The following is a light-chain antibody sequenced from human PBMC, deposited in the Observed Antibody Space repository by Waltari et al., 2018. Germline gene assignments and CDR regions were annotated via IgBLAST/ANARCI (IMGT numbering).Light chain of an antibody. Sequence: DIQMTQSPSTLSASVGDRVTITSRASQSINTWLAWYKQKPGKAPKLLIYKASSLESGVPSRFSGSGSGTEFTLTISSLQPDDFATYYCQQYHSYSTFGQGTKVDI. J-gene: IGKJ1*01. CDR3: QQYHSYST. CDR2: KAS. V-gene: IGKV1-5*03. CDR1: QSINTW.